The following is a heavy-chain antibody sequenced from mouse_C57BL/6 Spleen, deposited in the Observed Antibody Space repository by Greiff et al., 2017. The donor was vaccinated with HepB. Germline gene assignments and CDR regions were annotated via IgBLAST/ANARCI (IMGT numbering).Heavy chain of an antibody. V-gene: IGHV1-18*01. J-gene: IGHJ3*01. CDR2: INPNNGGT. D-gene: IGHD2-2*01. CDR1: GYTFTDYN. Sequence: EVQLQQSGPELVKPGASVKIPCKASGYTFTDYNMDWVKQSHGKSLEWIGDINPNNGGTIYNQKFKGKATLTVDKSSSTAYMELRSLTSEDTAVYYCARGGSYGYPWFAYWGQGTLVTVSA. CDR3: ARGGSYGYPWFAY.